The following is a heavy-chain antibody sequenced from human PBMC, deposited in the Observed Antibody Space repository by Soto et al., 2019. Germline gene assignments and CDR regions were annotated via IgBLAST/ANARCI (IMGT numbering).Heavy chain of an antibody. J-gene: IGHJ4*02. D-gene: IGHD3-10*01. CDR3: TYYYGSGSYRLDY. V-gene: IGHV1-24*01. Sequence: YAQKLQGRVTMTEDTSTDTAYMELSSLRSEDTAVYYCTYYYGSGSYRLDYWGQGTLVTVSS.